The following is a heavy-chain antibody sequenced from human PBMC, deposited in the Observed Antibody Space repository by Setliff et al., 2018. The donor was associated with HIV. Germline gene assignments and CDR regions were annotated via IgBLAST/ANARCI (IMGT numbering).Heavy chain of an antibody. CDR3: SLGYCSGGSCYSDPEVAFDV. Sequence: GGSLRLSCEASGFTFSSYWIHWVRQAPGKGLVWVSRISADGSDTSYADSVKGRFTISRDNAKNTLYLQMNNLRAEDTALYYCSLGYCSGGSCYSDPEVAFDVWGQGTMVTVSS. V-gene: IGHV3-74*01. CDR2: ISADGSDT. D-gene: IGHD2-15*01. CDR1: GFTFSSYW. J-gene: IGHJ3*01.